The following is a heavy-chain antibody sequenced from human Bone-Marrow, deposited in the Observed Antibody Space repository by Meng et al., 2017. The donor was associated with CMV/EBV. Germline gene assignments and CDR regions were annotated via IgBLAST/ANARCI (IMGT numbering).Heavy chain of an antibody. CDR1: GFTFSSYG. CDR3: AKRPSSGWYSDY. V-gene: IGHV3-30*02. J-gene: IGHJ4*02. Sequence: GESLKISCAASGFTFSSYGMHWVRQAPGKGLEWVAFIRYDGSNKYYADSVKGRFTISRDNSKNTLYLQMNSLRAEDTAVYYCAKRPSSGWYSDYWGQGTLVTVSS. D-gene: IGHD6-19*01. CDR2: IRYDGSNK.